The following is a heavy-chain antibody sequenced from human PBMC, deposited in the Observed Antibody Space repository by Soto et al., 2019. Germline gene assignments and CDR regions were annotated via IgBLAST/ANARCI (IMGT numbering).Heavy chain of an antibody. CDR1: GFTFSSYW. J-gene: IGHJ5*02. CDR2: IKQDGSQK. D-gene: IGHD3-16*02. V-gene: IGHV3-7*03. Sequence: PVGSLRLSCVASGFTFSSYWMSWVRQAPGKGLEWVANIKQDGSQKYYVDSVKGRFTISRDNAVNSLYLQMNSLRAEDTAMYYCARGYRSSNNWFDPWCQGTLVTVSS. CDR3: ARGYRSSNNWFDP.